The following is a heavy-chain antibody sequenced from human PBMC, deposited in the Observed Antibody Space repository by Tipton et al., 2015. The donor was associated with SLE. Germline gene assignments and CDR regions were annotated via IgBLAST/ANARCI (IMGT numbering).Heavy chain of an antibody. CDR1: GGSISSCDW. D-gene: IGHD1-26*01. CDR3: ARHIVGARGFDY. Sequence: TLSLTCAVSGGSISSCDWCSWVRQPPGRGLEWIGEIYHSGITNYNPSLKSRVTMSLDKSEIQVSLNLNSVTAADTAVYYCARHIVGARGFDYWGQGTLVTVSS. J-gene: IGHJ4*02. CDR2: IYHSGIT. V-gene: IGHV4-4*02.